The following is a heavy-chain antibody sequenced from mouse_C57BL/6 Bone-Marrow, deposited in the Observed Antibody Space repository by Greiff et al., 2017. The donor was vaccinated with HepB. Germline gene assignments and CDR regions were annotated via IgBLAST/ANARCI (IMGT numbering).Heavy chain of an antibody. V-gene: IGHV1-54*01. J-gene: IGHJ3*01. CDR3: ARWGTGPFAY. D-gene: IGHD4-1*01. CDR2: INPGSGGT. Sequence: LVESGAELVRPGTSVKVSCKASGYAFTNYLIEWVKQRPGQGLEWIGVINPGSGGTNYNEKFKGKATLTADKSSSTAYMQLSSLTSEDSAVYFCARWGTGPFAYWGQGTLVTVSA. CDR1: GYAFTNYL.